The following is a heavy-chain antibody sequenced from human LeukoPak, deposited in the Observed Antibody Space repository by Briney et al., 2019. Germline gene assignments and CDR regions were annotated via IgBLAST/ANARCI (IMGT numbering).Heavy chain of an antibody. D-gene: IGHD3-10*01. CDR2: INAGNGNT. J-gene: IGHJ6*04. CDR3: ARAPITMVRGAYEGRSYGMDV. V-gene: IGHV1-3*01. CDR1: GYTFTSYA. Sequence: ASVKVSCKASGYTFTSYAMHWVRQAPGQGLEWMGWINAGNGNTKYSQKFQGRVTITRDTSASTAYMELSSLRSEDTAVYYCARAPITMVRGAYEGRSYGMDVWGKGTTVTVSS.